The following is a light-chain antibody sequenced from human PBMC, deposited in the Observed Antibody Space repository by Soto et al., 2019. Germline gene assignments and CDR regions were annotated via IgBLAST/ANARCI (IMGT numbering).Light chain of an antibody. J-gene: IGKJ1*01. CDR3: QQRSTWPKT. CDR1: QSIGNY. Sequence: EIVLTQSPATLSLSPGDRATLSGRASQSIGNYLAWFQHKPGQAPRLLLYDASTRVTGTPGKFSGSGSGTDFTLTIPSLEPEDVAVYYCQQRSTWPKTFGQGTKVDIK. CDR2: DAS. V-gene: IGKV3-11*01.